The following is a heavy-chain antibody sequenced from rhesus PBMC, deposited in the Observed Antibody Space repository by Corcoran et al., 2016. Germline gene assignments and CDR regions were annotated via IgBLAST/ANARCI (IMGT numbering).Heavy chain of an antibody. CDR3: ARSKGVTLFDY. CDR2: IYGSGGGT. Sequence: QVQLQESGPGLVKPSETLSLTCAVSGGSISDDYYWSWIRQPPGKGLEWIGYIYGSGGGTNYNPSLKHRVTISIDTSKNQFSLKLSSVTAADTAVYYCARSKGVTLFDYWGQGVLVTVSS. V-gene: IGHV4-106*01. D-gene: IGHD4-23*01. J-gene: IGHJ4*01. CDR1: GGSISDDYY.